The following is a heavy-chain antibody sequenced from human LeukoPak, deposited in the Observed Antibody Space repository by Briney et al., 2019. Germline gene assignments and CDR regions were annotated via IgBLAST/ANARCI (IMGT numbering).Heavy chain of an antibody. CDR2: IIPILGIA. J-gene: IGHJ4*02. Sequence: GSSVKVSCKASGGTFSSYAISWVRQAPGQGLEWMGRIIPILGIANYAQKFQGRVTITADKSTSTAYMELSSLRSEDTAVYYCARGGQLRAIYYFDYWGQGTLVTVSS. CDR3: ARGGQLRAIYYFDY. CDR1: GGTFSSYA. V-gene: IGHV1-69*04. D-gene: IGHD2-2*01.